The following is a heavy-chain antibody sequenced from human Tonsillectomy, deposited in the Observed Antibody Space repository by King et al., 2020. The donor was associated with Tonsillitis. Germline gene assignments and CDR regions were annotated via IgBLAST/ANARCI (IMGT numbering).Heavy chain of an antibody. CDR2: IYWNDDK. D-gene: IGHD4-17*01. J-gene: IGHJ3*02. CDR3: AHRSGADYGDYWGVGAFDI. Sequence: TLKESGPTLVKPTQTLTLTCTFSGFSLSTSGVGVGWIRQPPGKALEWLALIYWNDDKRYSPSLKSRLTITKDTSKNEAVLTMTNMDPVDTATYYCAHRSGADYGDYWGVGAFDIWGQGTIVTVSS. CDR1: GFSLSTSGVG. V-gene: IGHV2-5*01.